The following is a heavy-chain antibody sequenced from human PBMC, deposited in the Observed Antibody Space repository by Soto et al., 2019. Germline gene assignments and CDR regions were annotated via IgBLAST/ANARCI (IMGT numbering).Heavy chain of an antibody. CDR1: GFSFSSYW. V-gene: IGHV3-74*01. D-gene: IGHD5-18*01. J-gene: IGHJ4*02. Sequence: PGGSLRLSCAASGFSFSSYWMHWVRQAPGKGLVWVSRINSDGSSTSYADSVKGRFTISRDNAKNTLYLQMSSLRAEDTAVYYCAKNTGGYSYAYLDSWGPGTLVTVSS. CDR3: AKNTGGYSYAYLDS. CDR2: INSDGSST.